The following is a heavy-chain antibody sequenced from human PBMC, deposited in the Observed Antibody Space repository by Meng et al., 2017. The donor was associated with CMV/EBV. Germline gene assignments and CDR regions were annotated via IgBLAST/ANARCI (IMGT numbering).Heavy chain of an antibody. CDR1: RFTFSSYA. V-gene: IGHV3-30-3*01. CDR3: VSAKAGHFYYYGLDI. J-gene: IGHJ6*02. CDR2: ISYDGSNK. Sequence: GRPLRLSCAASRFTFSSYAMHGVRQAPGKGLEWVAVISYDGSNKFYADSVKGRFTISRDNSKNTLYLKMNSRRTEDTAVYYWVSAKAGHFYYYGLDIWGQGTTVTVSS.